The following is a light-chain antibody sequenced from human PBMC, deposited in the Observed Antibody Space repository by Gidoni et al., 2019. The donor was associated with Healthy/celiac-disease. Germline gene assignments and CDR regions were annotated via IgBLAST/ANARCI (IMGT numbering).Light chain of an antibody. CDR3: QQYNNWPRT. Sequence: EVVMTQSPATLSVSPGERATLSCRASQSVSNHLAWYQQRPGQAPRLRIYGASTRATGIPARFSGSGSGTEFTVTISSLQSEDFAVYYCQQYNNWPRTFGQGTKVEI. CDR2: GAS. J-gene: IGKJ1*01. CDR1: QSVSNH. V-gene: IGKV3-15*01.